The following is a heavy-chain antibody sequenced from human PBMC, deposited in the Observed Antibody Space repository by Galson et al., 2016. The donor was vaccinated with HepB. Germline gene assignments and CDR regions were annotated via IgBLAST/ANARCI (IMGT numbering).Heavy chain of an antibody. V-gene: IGHV4-31*01. CDR1: GGSISSGGYY. Sequence: TLSLTCTVSGGSISSGGYYWSWIRQHPGKGLEWIGYIYYSGSTYYNPSLKSLVTISVDTSKNQFSLKLSSVTAADTAVYYVARTGQAWLLFNYWGQGTLVTVSS. J-gene: IGHJ4*02. CDR2: IYYSGST. CDR3: ARTGQAWLLFNY. D-gene: IGHD3-22*01.